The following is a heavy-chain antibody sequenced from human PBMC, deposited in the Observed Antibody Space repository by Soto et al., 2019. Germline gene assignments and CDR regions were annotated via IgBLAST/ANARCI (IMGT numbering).Heavy chain of an antibody. CDR3: ARGPYDYDYVWGSYRLNY. CDR1: GGTFSSYA. CDR2: IITIFGTA. Sequence: QVQLVQSGAEVKKPGSSVKVSCKASGGTFSSYAISWVRQAPGHGLEWMGGIITIFGTANYAQKFQGRVTITADESTSTAYRELSSLRSEDTAVYYCARGPYDYDYVWGSYRLNYWGQGTLVTVSS. J-gene: IGHJ4*02. V-gene: IGHV1-69*01. D-gene: IGHD3-16*02.